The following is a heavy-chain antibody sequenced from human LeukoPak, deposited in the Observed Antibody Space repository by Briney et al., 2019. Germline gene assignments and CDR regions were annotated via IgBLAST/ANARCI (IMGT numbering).Heavy chain of an antibody. D-gene: IGHD4-11*01. V-gene: IGHV3-23*01. Sequence: GGSLRLSCSASGFTFSSYAMTWVRQAPGKGLEWVSTISGSGGSTYYADSVKGRFTISRDNSKNTLFLQMNSLRAEDTAVYYCXXXGASXSNYGSHWFDPWGQGTLVTVSS. CDR2: ISGSGGST. CDR3: XXXGASXSNYGSHWFDP. J-gene: IGHJ5*02. CDR1: GFTFSSYA.